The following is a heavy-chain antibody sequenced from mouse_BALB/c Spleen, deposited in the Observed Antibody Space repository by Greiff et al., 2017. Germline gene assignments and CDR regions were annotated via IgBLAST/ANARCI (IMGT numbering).Heavy chain of an antibody. D-gene: IGHD2-1*01. CDR1: GDSITSGY. J-gene: IGHJ1*01. CDR2: ISYSGST. Sequence: EVKLVESGPSLVKPSQTLSLTCSVTGDSITSGYWNWIRKFPGNKLEYMGYISYSGSTYYNPSLKSRISITRYTSKNQYYLQLNSVTTEDTATYYGARVYGNYWYFDVWGAGTTVTVSS. CDR3: ARVYGNYWYFDV. V-gene: IGHV3-8*02.